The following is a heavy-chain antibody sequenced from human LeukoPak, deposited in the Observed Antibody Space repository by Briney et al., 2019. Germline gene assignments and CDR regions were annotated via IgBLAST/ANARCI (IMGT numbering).Heavy chain of an antibody. CDR2: MNPNSGNT. V-gene: IGHV1-8*03. J-gene: IGHJ4*02. CDR1: GYTFTSYD. CDR3: ARHGGYSYGVDY. Sequence: ASVKVSXKASGYTFTSYDINWVRQAPGQGLEWMGWMNPNSGNTGYAQKFQGRVTITRNTSISTAYMELSSLRSEDTAVYYCARHGGYSYGVDYWGQGTLVTVSS. D-gene: IGHD5-18*01.